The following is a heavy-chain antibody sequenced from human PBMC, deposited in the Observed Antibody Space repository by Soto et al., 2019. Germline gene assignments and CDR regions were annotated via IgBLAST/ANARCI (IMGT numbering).Heavy chain of an antibody. J-gene: IGHJ4*02. D-gene: IGHD3-3*01. CDR3: ARDVYFWSGYYDY. CDR1: GFTFSSYS. V-gene: IGHV3-48*01. CDR2: ISSSSSTI. Sequence: GSLRLSCAASGFTFSSYSMNWVRQAPGKGLEWVSYISSSSSTIYYADSVKGRFTISRDNAKNSLYLQMNSLRAEDTAVYYCARDVYFWSGYYDYWGQGTLVTVSS.